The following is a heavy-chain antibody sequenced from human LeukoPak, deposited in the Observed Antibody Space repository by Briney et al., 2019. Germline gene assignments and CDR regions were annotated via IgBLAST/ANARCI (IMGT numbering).Heavy chain of an antibody. CDR3: ARDRRVRFLEWTAPYYYYYMDV. CDR1: GGSFSGYY. D-gene: IGHD3-3*01. J-gene: IGHJ6*03. Sequence: SETLSLTCAVYGGSFSGYYWSWIRQPPGKVLEWIGEINHSGSTNYNPSLKSRVTISVDTSKNQFSLKLSSVTAADTAVYYCARDRRVRFLEWTAPYYYYYMDVWGKGTTVTVSS. CDR2: INHSGST. V-gene: IGHV4-34*01.